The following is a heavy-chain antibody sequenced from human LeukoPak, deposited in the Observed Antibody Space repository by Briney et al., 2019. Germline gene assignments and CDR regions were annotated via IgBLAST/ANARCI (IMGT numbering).Heavy chain of an antibody. J-gene: IGHJ4*02. D-gene: IGHD1-26*01. CDR1: GFTFDDYA. V-gene: IGHV3-9*01. CDR3: AKDISVGATPYYFDS. Sequence: GRSLRLSCAASGFTFDDYAMHWVRQGPGKGLEWSSGITWNTDTIGYADSVMGRFTISRDNAKNSLYLQMNSLRAEDTALYYCAKDISVGATPYYFDSWGQGTLVTVSS. CDR2: ITWNTDTI.